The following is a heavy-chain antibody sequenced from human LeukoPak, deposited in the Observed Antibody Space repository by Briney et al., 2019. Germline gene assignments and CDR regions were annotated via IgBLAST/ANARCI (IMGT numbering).Heavy chain of an antibody. CDR1: RFTLSSYW. CDR2: INTDGSST. J-gene: IGHJ4*02. Sequence: GGSLRLSCAASRFTLSSYWMHWVRQAPGKGLVWVSRINTDGSSTNYADSVKGRFTISRDNAMNTLYLQMNNLRAEDTAVYYCARDVGNFDYWGQGTLVTVSS. CDR3: ARDVGNFDY. V-gene: IGHV3-74*01.